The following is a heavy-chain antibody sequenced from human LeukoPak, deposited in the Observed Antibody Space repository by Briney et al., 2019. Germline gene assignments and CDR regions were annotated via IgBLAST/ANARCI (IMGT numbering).Heavy chain of an antibody. Sequence: GESLKISCKGSGYSFTSYWIGWVRQMPGKGLEWMGIIYPGDSDTRYSPSFQGQVTISADKSISTAYLQWSSLKASDTAMYYCARRFGRYCSGGSCSESNAFDIWVQGTMVTVSS. D-gene: IGHD2-15*01. CDR2: IYPGDSDT. CDR1: GYSFTSYW. CDR3: ARRFGRYCSGGSCSESNAFDI. V-gene: IGHV5-51*01. J-gene: IGHJ3*02.